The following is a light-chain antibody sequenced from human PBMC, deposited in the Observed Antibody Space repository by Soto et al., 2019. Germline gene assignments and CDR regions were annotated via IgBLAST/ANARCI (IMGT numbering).Light chain of an antibody. J-gene: IGKJ1*01. V-gene: IGKV3-20*01. Sequence: ESVSTQSPGTLPLSPEEVATLSCSASQSVRASYLAWYQQSPGQPPRLLIYDASTRAPGIPDRFSSSGSGTDFTLSTSRLEREDFAVYNGQQYGTSTTFGQGTKVDIK. CDR3: QQYGTSTT. CDR2: DAS. CDR1: QSVRASY.